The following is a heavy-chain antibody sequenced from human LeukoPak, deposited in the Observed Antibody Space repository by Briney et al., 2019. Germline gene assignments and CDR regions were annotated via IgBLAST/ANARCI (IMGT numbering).Heavy chain of an antibody. CDR3: AREGYYYDSSGYQ. CDR2: IYYSGST. Sequence: PSETLSLTCTVSGGSISSSSYYWGWIRQPPGKGLEWIGSIYYSGSTYYNPSLKSRVTISVDTSKNQFSLKLSSVTAADTAVYYCAREGYYYDSSGYQWGQGTLVTVSS. CDR1: GGSISSSSYY. D-gene: IGHD3-22*01. V-gene: IGHV4-39*07. J-gene: IGHJ4*02.